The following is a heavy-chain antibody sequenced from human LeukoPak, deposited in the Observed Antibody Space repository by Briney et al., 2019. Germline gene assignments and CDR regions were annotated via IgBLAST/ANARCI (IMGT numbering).Heavy chain of an antibody. D-gene: IGHD2-2*01. CDR2: IYPGDSDT. Sequence: GESLKISCKGSGYSFTSYWIGWVRQMPGKGLEWMGIIYPGDSDTRYSPSFQGQVTISADKSISTAYLQWSSLKATDTAIYYCARRDKYCSSTSGYPHAFDFWGQGKMVTVSS. J-gene: IGHJ3*01. CDR3: ARRDKYCSSTSGYPHAFDF. V-gene: IGHV5-51*01. CDR1: GYSFTSYW.